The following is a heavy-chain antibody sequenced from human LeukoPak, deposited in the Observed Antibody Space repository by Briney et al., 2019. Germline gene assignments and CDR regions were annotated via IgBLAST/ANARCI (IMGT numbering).Heavy chain of an antibody. J-gene: IGHJ5*02. D-gene: IGHD3-9*01. V-gene: IGHV3-9*01. CDR3: AKANRGILTGENWFDP. CDR1: GFTFDDYA. Sequence: GGSLRLSCAASGFTFDDYAMHWVRQAPGKGLEWVSGISWNSGSIGYADSVKGRFTISRDNAKNSLYLQMNSLRAEDTALYYCAKANRGILTGENWFDPWGPGTLVTVSS. CDR2: ISWNSGSI.